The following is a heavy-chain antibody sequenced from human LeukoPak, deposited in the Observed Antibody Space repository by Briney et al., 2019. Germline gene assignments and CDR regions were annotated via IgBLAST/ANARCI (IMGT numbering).Heavy chain of an antibody. V-gene: IGHV3-7*01. D-gene: IGHD2-15*01. J-gene: IGHJ4*02. CDR3: ARAGSFSSSYGISWDY. CDR1: GFTFNNYW. CDR2: IKQDESEK. Sequence: GGSLRLSCAASGFTFNNYWMSWVRQAPGKGLEWVANIKQDESEKYYVDSVKGRFTISRDNAKNSLFLQMNSLRAEDTAVYYCARAGSFSSSYGISWDYWGQGALVAVSS.